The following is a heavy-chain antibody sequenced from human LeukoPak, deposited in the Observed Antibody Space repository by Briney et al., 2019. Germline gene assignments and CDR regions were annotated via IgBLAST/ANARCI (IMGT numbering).Heavy chain of an antibody. V-gene: IGHV3-74*01. D-gene: IGHD4-23*01. CDR3: ARSGPYGGNSPADY. CDR2: INSDGSSR. Sequence: GGSLRLSCAASGFTFSAYWMHWVRQAPGKGLVWVSRINSDGSSRTYADSVKGRFTISRDNAKNTLYLQMNSLRAEDTAVYYCARSGPYGGNSPADYWGQGTLVTVSS. J-gene: IGHJ4*02. CDR1: GFTFSAYW.